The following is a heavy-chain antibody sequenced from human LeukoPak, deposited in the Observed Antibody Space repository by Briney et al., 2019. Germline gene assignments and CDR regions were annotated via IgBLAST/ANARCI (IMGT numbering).Heavy chain of an antibody. J-gene: IGHJ4*02. CDR3: ARLGGALFTYYYDSSGYYYGVFDY. CDR1: GGSINNNNW. V-gene: IGHV4-4*02. CDR2: IYYSGST. Sequence: SGTLSLTCAVSGGSINNNNWWSWVRQPPGKGLEWIGSIYYSGSTYYNPSLKSRVTISVDTSKNQFSLKLSSVTAADTAVYYCARLGGALFTYYYDSSGYYYGVFDYWGQGTLVTVSS. D-gene: IGHD3-22*01.